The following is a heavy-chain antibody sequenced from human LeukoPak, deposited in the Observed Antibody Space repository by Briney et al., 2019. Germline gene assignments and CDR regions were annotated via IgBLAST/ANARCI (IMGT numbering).Heavy chain of an antibody. V-gene: IGHV3-21*01. J-gene: IGHJ3*02. CDR3: ARRLWSDSGYCSGGSCYSDAFDI. Sequence: GGSLRLSCAASGFTFSSYSMNWVRQAPGKGLVWVSSIISSSSYIYYADSVKGRFTISRDNAKNSLYLQMNSLRAEDTAVYYCARRLWSDSGYCSGGSCYSDAFDIWGQGTMVTVSS. CDR2: IISSSSYI. D-gene: IGHD2-15*01. CDR1: GFTFSSYS.